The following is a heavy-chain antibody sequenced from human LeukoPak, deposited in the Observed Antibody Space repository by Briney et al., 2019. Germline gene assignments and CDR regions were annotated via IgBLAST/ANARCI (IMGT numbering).Heavy chain of an antibody. CDR1: GFTFSSYA. J-gene: IGHJ6*03. D-gene: IGHD2-2*01. V-gene: IGHV3-23*01. Sequence: GGSLRLSCAASGFTFSSYAMSWVRQAPGKGLEWVSAISGSGGSTYYADSVKGRFTISRDNSKNTLYLQMNSLRAEDTAVYYCAKAPAASYYYYMDVWGKGTTVTVSS. CDR3: AKAPAASYYYYMDV. CDR2: ISGSGGST.